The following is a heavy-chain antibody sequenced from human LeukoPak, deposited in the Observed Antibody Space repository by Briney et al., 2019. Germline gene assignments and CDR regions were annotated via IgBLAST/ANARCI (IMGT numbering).Heavy chain of an antibody. CDR2: FDPEDGET. V-gene: IGHV1-24*01. CDR1: GYTLTELS. CDR3: ATATRYGYSWNYDPVYYFDY. J-gene: IGHJ4*02. Sequence: ASVKVSCKVSGYTLTELSMHWVRQAPGIGLEWMGGFDPEDGETIYAQKFQGRVTMTEDTSTDTAYMELSSLRSEDTAVYYCATATRYGYSWNYDPVYYFDYWGQGTLVTVSS. D-gene: IGHD1-7*01.